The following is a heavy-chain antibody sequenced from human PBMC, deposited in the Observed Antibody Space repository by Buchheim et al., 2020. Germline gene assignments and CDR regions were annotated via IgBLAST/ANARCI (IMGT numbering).Heavy chain of an antibody. CDR3: ARPLYCSGGSCWNYFDY. J-gene: IGHJ4*02. CDR2: INPSGGTT. V-gene: IGHV1-46*01. D-gene: IGHD2-15*01. Sequence: QVYLVQSGAEVKKPGASVKVSCKTSGYTFTNFYLHWVRQAPGQGLEWMGLINPSGGTTSYAKKFQGRVTGTRDTSPSTVYMVLSSLRSEDTAVYYCARPLYCSGGSCWNYFDYWGQGTL. CDR1: GYTFTNFY.